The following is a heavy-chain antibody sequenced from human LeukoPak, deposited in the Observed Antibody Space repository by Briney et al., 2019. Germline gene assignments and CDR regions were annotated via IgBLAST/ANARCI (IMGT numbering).Heavy chain of an antibody. CDR3: ARRLSTARRPLLDY. Sequence: GGSLRLSCAASGFTFSDYYMSWIRQAPGKGLEWVANIKQDGSDKYYVDSVKGRFTISRDNAKNSLYLQMNSLRAEDTAVYYCARRLSTARRPLLDYWGQGTLVTVSS. CDR1: GFTFSDYY. V-gene: IGHV3-7*01. J-gene: IGHJ4*02. CDR2: IKQDGSDK. D-gene: IGHD6-6*01.